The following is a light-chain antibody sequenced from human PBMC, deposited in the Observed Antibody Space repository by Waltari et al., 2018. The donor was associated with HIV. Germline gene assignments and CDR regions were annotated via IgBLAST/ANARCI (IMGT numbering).Light chain of an antibody. CDR1: SSNIGSNT. J-gene: IGLJ1*01. Sequence: QSVLTQPPSASGTPGQRVTFSCSGSSSNIGSNTVNGYQQFPGAAPKLLIYTNNQRPSGVPDRFSGSKSGTSASLAISGLQSEDEADYYCAVWDDSLNGYVFGPGTKVTVL. V-gene: IGLV1-44*01. CDR3: AVWDDSLNGYV. CDR2: TNN.